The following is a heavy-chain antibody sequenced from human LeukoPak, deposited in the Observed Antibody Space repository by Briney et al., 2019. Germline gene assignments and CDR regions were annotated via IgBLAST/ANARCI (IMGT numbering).Heavy chain of an antibody. V-gene: IGHV4-4*02. Sequence: SETLSLTCAVSGGSISSSNWWSWVRQPPGKGLEWIGEIYHSGSTNYNPSLKSRVAISVDNSKNHFSLKLSSVTAADTAVYYCARSSYYDSTYGMDVWGQGTTVTVSS. CDR2: IYHSGST. CDR1: GGSISSSNW. D-gene: IGHD3-22*01. J-gene: IGHJ6*02. CDR3: ARSSYYDSTYGMDV.